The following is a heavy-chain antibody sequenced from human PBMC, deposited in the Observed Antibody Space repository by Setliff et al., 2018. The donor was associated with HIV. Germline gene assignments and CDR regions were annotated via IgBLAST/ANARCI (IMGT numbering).Heavy chain of an antibody. Sequence: PGESLKISCAASGFSFSTYSMNWVRQAPGKGLEWVSYIRSNSGAMYYADSVKGRFTISRDNAKDSLYLQMNSLRAEDTALYYCVKEGYSSVSGAYMDVWGKGTTVTVSS. V-gene: IGHV3-48*01. CDR1: GFSFSTYS. CDR3: VKEGYSSVSGAYMDV. D-gene: IGHD6-19*01. CDR2: IRSNSGAM. J-gene: IGHJ6*04.